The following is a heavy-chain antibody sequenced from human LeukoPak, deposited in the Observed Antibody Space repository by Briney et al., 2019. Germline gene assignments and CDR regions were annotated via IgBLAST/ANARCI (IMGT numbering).Heavy chain of an antibody. J-gene: IGHJ3*02. Sequence: SETLSLTCTVSGDSISSYYWSWIRQPTGKGLEWIGRVYTSGSTNYNPSLRRRVTMSVDTSKNQFSLNLSYVTAASTAVYYCAREHYDFCSGILGGAFDIWGQGTMVTVSS. CDR3: AREHYDFCSGILGGAFDI. CDR1: GDSISSYY. V-gene: IGHV4-4*07. CDR2: VYTSGST. D-gene: IGHD3-3*01.